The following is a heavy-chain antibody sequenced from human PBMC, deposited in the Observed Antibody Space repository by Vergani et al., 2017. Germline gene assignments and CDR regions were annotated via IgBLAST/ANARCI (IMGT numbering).Heavy chain of an antibody. V-gene: IGHV4-39*07. CDR1: GGSISSSSYY. J-gene: IGHJ6*02. CDR3: ARDRQYYDFWSGYIERQAHDGMDV. CDR2: IYYSGST. D-gene: IGHD3-3*01. Sequence: QLQLQESGPGLVKPSETLSLTCTVSGGSISSSSYYWGWIRQPPGKGLEWIGSIYYSGSTYYNPSLKSRVTISVDTSKNQFSLKLSSVTAADTAVYYCARDRQYYDFWSGYIERQAHDGMDVWGQGTTVTVSS.